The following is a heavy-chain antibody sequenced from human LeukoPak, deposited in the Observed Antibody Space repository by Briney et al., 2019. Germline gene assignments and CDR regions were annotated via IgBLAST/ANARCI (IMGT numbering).Heavy chain of an antibody. V-gene: IGHV1-18*01. D-gene: IGHD3-10*02. CDR2: ISNHNGKT. Sequence: ASVKVSCRASGYTFTSYGISWVRQAPGQGLEWMGWISNHNGKTNYAQKFQGRVTMTTDTSTRTAYMELRSLRSDDTALFYCARVIVRGVIAPVCDYWGQGTLVTVSS. J-gene: IGHJ4*02. CDR1: GYTFTSYG. CDR3: ARVIVRGVIAPVCDY.